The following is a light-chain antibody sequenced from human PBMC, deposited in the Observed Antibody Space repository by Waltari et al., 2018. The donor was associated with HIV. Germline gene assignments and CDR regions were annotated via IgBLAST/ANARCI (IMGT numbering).Light chain of an antibody. CDR1: HSDLGCCNY. J-gene: IGLJ2*01. CDR3: SSFTRSNTVI. Sequence: QPALTQPASVSGSPGQSITISCTGSHSDLGCCNYVSWYQQHPGKAPKLMIHDVIYRPSGIANRFSGSKSGNTASLTISGLQSEDEGDYYCSSFTRSNTVIFGGGTKLTVL. V-gene: IGLV2-14*03. CDR2: DVI.